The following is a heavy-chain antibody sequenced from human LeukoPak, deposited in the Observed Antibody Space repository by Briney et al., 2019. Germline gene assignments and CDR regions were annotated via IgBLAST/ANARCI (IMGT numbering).Heavy chain of an antibody. CDR1: GFTFSNYG. V-gene: IGHV3-33*01. Sequence: PGGSLRLSCAASGFTFSNYGMHWVRQAPGKGLEWVAVIWYDGSNKYYADSVKGRFTISRDNSKNTLFLQMNSLRAEDTAVHYCAREGKYSYGPFDYWGQGTLVTVSS. CDR2: IWYDGSNK. J-gene: IGHJ4*02. D-gene: IGHD5-18*01. CDR3: AREGKYSYGPFDY.